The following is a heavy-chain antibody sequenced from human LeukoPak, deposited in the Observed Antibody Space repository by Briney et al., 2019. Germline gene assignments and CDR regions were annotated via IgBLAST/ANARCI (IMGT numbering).Heavy chain of an antibody. V-gene: IGHV3-7*01. Sequence: PGGSLRLSCAASGFTFSSYWMSWVRQAPGKGLEWVANIKQDGSEKYYVDSVKGRFTISRDNAKNSLYLQMNSLRAEDTAVYYCARGYDYGDYGRQYYYYYYYMDVWGKGTTVTISS. CDR1: GFTFSSYW. CDR3: ARGYDYGDYGRQYYYYYYYMDV. D-gene: IGHD4-17*01. CDR2: IKQDGSEK. J-gene: IGHJ6*03.